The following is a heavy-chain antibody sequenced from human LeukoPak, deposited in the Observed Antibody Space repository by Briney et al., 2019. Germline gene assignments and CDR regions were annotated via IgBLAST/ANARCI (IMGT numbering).Heavy chain of an antibody. CDR3: ARESIVGGVFDI. Sequence: PGGSLRLSCAASGFTFSSYDMHWVRQATGKGLEWVSAIGTAGDTYYPGSVKGRFTISRENAKNSLYLQMNSLRAGDTAVYYCARESIVGGVFDIWGQGTMVTVFS. J-gene: IGHJ3*02. D-gene: IGHD2/OR15-2a*01. CDR2: IGTAGDT. CDR1: GFTFSSYD. V-gene: IGHV3-13*01.